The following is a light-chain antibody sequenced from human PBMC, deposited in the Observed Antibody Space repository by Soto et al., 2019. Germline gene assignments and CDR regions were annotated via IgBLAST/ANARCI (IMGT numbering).Light chain of an antibody. CDR2: EVT. CDR3: SSYTSTSTYV. Sequence: QSVLTQPASVSGSPGQSITISCTGTSGDVGAYDYVSWYQQHPGKAPKFMIYEVTNRPPGVSHRFSGSKSGNTASLTISGLQAEDEADYYCSSYTSTSTYVFGTGTKVTVL. CDR1: SGDVGAYDY. J-gene: IGLJ1*01. V-gene: IGLV2-14*01.